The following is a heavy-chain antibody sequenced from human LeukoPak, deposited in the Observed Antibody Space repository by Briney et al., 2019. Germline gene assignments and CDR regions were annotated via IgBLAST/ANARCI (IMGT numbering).Heavy chain of an antibody. CDR3: AGDPVVVVPAAIGYYYYGMDV. CDR1: GFTFSSYE. J-gene: IGHJ6*04. CDR2: ISSSGSTI. D-gene: IGHD2-2*02. V-gene: IGHV3-48*03. Sequence: PGGSLRLSCAASGFTFSSYEMNWGRQAPGKGLEWVSYISSSGSTIYYADSVKGRFTISRDNAKNSLYLQMNSLRAEDTAVYYCAGDPVVVVPAAIGYYYYGMDVWGKGTTVTVSS.